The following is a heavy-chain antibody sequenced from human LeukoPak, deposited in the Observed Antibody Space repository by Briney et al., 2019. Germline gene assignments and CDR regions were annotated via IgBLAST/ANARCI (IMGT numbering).Heavy chain of an antibody. CDR2: IYSDGST. J-gene: IGHJ4*02. D-gene: IGHD6-13*01. Sequence: GGSLRLSCAASGLTVSSYYVTWVRQVPGKGLEWVSVIYSDGSTYYADSVKGRFTISRDNSKNTLYLQMNSLRAEDTAVYYCARGGGYSSPSYDYWGQGTLVTVSS. CDR3: ARGGGYSSPSYDY. V-gene: IGHV3-53*01. CDR1: GLTVSSYY.